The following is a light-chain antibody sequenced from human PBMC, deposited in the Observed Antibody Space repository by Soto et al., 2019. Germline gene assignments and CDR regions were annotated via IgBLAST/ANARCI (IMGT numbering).Light chain of an antibody. J-gene: IGLJ2*01. CDR1: SSDVGDYNY. V-gene: IGLV2-14*03. CDR2: DVS. Sequence: QSALTQPASVSGSPGQSITISCTGTSSDVGDYNYVSWYQRHPGKAPKLLIYDVSHRPSGVSNRFSGSKSANTASLTISGLQAEDEDDYFCSSYTSSSTLVFGGGTKLTVL. CDR3: SSYTSSSTLV.